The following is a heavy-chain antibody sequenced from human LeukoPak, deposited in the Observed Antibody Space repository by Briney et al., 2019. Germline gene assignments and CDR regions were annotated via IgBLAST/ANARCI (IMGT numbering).Heavy chain of an antibody. CDR1: GGSIISTIR. CDR2: IYHEGAT. Sequence: SETLSLTCAVSGGSIISTIRWSWVRQPPGKGLEWIGEIYHEGATKYNPSLESRVTISVDTSKNQFSLKLSSVTAADTAVYYCARHGVYGLDYWGQGTLVTVSS. V-gene: IGHV4-4*02. CDR3: ARHGVYGLDY. J-gene: IGHJ4*02. D-gene: IGHD3-10*01.